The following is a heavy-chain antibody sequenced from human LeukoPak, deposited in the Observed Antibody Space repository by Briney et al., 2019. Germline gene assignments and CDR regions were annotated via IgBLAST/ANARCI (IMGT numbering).Heavy chain of an antibody. CDR3: ARDGGELLLDYFDY. D-gene: IGHD1-26*01. J-gene: IGHJ4*02. CDR1: GFTFSSYW. Sequence: GGSLRLSCAASGFTFSSYWMSWVRQARGKGLEGVANIKQDASEKYYVDSVKGRFTISRDNAKNSLYLQMNSLRAEDTAVYYCARDGGELLLDYFDYWGQGTLVTVSS. V-gene: IGHV3-7*01. CDR2: IKQDASEK.